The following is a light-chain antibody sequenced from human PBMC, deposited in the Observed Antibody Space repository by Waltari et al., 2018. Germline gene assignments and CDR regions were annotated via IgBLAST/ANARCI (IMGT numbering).Light chain of an antibody. Sequence: EIVMTQSPATLCVSAGETATLSCRASQSVGGNLAWYQQKPGQDPRLLIYAASTRDTGIPGRFSGSGSGTEFTLTISSLQSEDFAIYYCQQYNNWPPQDAFGQGTKLEIK. CDR2: AAS. CDR1: QSVGGN. V-gene: IGKV3-15*01. J-gene: IGKJ2*01. CDR3: QQYNNWPPQDA.